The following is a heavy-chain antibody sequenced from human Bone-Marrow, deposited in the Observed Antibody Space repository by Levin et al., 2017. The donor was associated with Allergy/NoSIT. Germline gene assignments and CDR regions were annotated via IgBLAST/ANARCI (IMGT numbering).Heavy chain of an antibody. J-gene: IGHJ4*02. V-gene: IGHV1-18*01. CDR3: ARFTVTTFSRGYLDY. Sequence: ASVKVSCKASGYTFTSYGISWVRQAPGQGLEWMGWISAYNGNTNYAQKLQGRVTMTTDTSTSTAYMELRSLRSDDTAVYYCARFTVTTFSRGYLDYWGQGTLVTVSS. CDR2: ISAYNGNT. D-gene: IGHD4-11*01. CDR1: GYTFTSYG.